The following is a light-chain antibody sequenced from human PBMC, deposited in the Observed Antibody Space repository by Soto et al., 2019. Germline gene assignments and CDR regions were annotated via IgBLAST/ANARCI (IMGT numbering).Light chain of an antibody. CDR3: SSYTSSNTWV. V-gene: IGLV2-14*03. CDR2: DVN. CDR1: SSDVGGYKY. Sequence: QSALTQPASVSGSPGQSITISCTGTSSDVGGYKYVSWYQQHPGKAPKLIIYDVNNRPSGVSNRFSGSKSGNTASLTISGLQSEDEADYYCSSYTSSNTWVFGGGTKVHRP. J-gene: IGLJ3*02.